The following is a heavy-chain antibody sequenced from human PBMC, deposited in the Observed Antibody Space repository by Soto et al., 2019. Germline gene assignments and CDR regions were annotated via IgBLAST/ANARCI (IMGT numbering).Heavy chain of an antibody. CDR3: AKDFPPSNKQWLVWDYFDY. CDR2: ISGSGGST. D-gene: IGHD6-19*01. Sequence: EVQLLESGGGLVQPGGSLRLSCAASGFTFSSYAMSWVRQAPGKGLEWVSAISGSGGSTYYADSVKGRFTISRDNSKNTLYLQMNSLRDEDTAVYYCAKDFPPSNKQWLVWDYFDYWGQGTLVTVSS. J-gene: IGHJ4*02. V-gene: IGHV3-23*01. CDR1: GFTFSSYA.